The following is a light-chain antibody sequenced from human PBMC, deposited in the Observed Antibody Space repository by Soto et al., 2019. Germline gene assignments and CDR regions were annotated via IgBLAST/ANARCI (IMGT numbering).Light chain of an antibody. CDR2: GAS. CDR1: QSVSSSY. V-gene: IGKV3-20*01. Sequence: EIVLTQSPGTLSLSPGERATLSCRASQSVSSSYLAWYQQKPGQAPRLLIYGASSRATGIPDRFSGSGSGTDFTLTISRLEPEXXXXXXXXXXXSSPPYTFGQGTKLEIK. CDR3: XXXXSSPPYT. J-gene: IGKJ2*01.